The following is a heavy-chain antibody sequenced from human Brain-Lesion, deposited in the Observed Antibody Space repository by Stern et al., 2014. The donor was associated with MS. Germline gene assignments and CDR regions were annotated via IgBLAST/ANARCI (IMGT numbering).Heavy chain of an antibody. D-gene: IGHD2-15*01. CDR2: IYYSGDT. J-gene: IGHJ5*02. Sequence: QVQLVQSGPGLVKPSETLSLTCTVAGGSVSSTSYAWAWIRQPPGKGLEWIGTIYYSGDTYYRPSLQSRPPISLDTSKNKLSLPLGSVTAADTAVYYCAGEEDIRYCSGGSCTGNWFDPWGQGTLVTVSS. CDR1: GGSVSSTSYA. V-gene: IGHV4-39*01. CDR3: AGEEDIRYCSGGSCTGNWFDP.